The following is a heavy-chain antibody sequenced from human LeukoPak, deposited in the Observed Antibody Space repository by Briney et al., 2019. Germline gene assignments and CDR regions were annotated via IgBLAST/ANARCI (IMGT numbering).Heavy chain of an antibody. V-gene: IGHV3-7*01. CDR1: GFTVSSSW. D-gene: IGHD3-16*01. Sequence: GGSLRLSRLPSGFTVSSSWARSFRQAPGKGLEWVANIKEDGSEKYYADYVKGRFTISRDNAMHSLSLQMTSQRDEDTAISVRATSRVPYYNVYTHFWGQGTLVTVSS. J-gene: IGHJ4*02. CDR2: IKEDGSEK. CDR3: ATSRVPYYNVYTHF.